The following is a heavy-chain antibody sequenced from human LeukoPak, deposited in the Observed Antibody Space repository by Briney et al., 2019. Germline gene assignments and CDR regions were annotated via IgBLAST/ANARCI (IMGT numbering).Heavy chain of an antibody. V-gene: IGHV1-3*01. Sequence: GASVKDSCKASGYTFTSYAMHWVRQAPGQRLEWMGWINAGNGNTRYSQKFQGRVTITRDTSASTAYMELSSLRSEDTAVYYCARVRLGFGELLPHLGYWGQGTLVTVSS. CDR3: ARVRLGFGELLPHLGY. CDR1: GYTFTSYA. J-gene: IGHJ4*02. CDR2: INAGNGNT. D-gene: IGHD3-10*01.